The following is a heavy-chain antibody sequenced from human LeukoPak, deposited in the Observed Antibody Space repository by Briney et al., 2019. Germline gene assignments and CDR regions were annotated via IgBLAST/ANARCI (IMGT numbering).Heavy chain of an antibody. V-gene: IGHV1-46*01. CDR3: ARAPHYDSDLNYYYMDV. J-gene: IGHJ6*03. Sequence: VASVKVSCKASGYTFTSYYMHWVRQAPGQGLEWMGIINPSGGSTSYAQKFQGRVTMTRDMSTSTVYMELSSLRSEDTAVYYCARAPHYDSDLNYYYMDVWGKGTTVTVSS. CDR1: GYTFTSYY. CDR2: INPSGGST. D-gene: IGHD3-22*01.